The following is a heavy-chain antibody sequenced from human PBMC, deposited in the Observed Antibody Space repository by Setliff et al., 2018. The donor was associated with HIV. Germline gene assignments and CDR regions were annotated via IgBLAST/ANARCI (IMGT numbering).Heavy chain of an antibody. V-gene: IGHV3-66*01. CDR3: ARKYYYDRSGYYY. CDR2: IHSGGST. Sequence: GGSLRLSCEASGFTFSTYSMNWVRQAPGRGLEWVSVIHSGGSTYYADSVKGRFIISRDNSKNTLYLQMNSLRAEDTAVYYRARKYYYDRSGYYYWGQGTLVTVSS. CDR1: GFTFSTYS. D-gene: IGHD3-22*01. J-gene: IGHJ4*02.